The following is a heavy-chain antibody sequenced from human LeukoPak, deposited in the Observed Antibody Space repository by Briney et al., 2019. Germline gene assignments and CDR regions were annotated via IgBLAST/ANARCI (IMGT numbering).Heavy chain of an antibody. J-gene: IGHJ4*02. CDR1: GGSINNYY. Sequence: SETLSLTCAVSGGSINNYYWSWIRQPPGKGLEWIGYIYDSGSTNYNPSLKSRVTISVDTSKNQFSPKLRSVTAADTAVYYCGRVGAAHPSDYGGYYYFDYWGQGNLVTVSS. CDR3: GRVGAAHPSDYGGYYYFDY. D-gene: IGHD4-23*01. CDR2: IYDSGST. V-gene: IGHV4-59*08.